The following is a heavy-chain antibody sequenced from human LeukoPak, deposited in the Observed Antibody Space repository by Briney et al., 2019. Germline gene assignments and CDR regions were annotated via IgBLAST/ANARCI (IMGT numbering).Heavy chain of an antibody. J-gene: IGHJ5*02. CDR3: AKDRGLHYYDSSGS. CDR1: GNYW. Sequence: GGSLRLSCVASGNYWMHWVRQAPGMGLVWVSAISGSGGSTYYADSVKGRFTISRDNSKNTLYLQMNSLRAEDTAVYYCAKDRGLHYYDSSGSWGQGTLVTVSS. D-gene: IGHD3-22*01. V-gene: IGHV3-23*01. CDR2: ISGSGGST.